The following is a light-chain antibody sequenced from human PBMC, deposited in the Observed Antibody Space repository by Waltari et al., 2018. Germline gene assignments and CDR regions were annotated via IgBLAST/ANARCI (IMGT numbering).Light chain of an antibody. Sequence: DIQMTQSPSAVSAFVGDRVIITCRASQGITSRLAWYQQKPGRAPKLLIYDASSLQSGVPSRFSGSGSETDFTLTINNLQPEDIATYFCRQANTFPVTFGPGTKVDIK. CDR2: DAS. V-gene: IGKV1-12*01. J-gene: IGKJ3*01. CDR3: RQANTFPVT. CDR1: QGITSR.